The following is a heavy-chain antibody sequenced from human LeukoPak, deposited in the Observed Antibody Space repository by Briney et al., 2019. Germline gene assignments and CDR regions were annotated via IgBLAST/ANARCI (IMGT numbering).Heavy chain of an antibody. Sequence: GGSLRLSCAASGFTFSNYAMSWVRQAPGKGLEWVSTISGSGGGTYYADSVRGRFTLSRDNSMNTLYLQMNSLRAEDTAVYYCAKDVESGRSADYWGQGTLVTVSS. J-gene: IGHJ4*02. D-gene: IGHD3-10*01. CDR2: ISGSGGGT. CDR1: GFTFSNYA. V-gene: IGHV3-23*01. CDR3: AKDVESGRSADY.